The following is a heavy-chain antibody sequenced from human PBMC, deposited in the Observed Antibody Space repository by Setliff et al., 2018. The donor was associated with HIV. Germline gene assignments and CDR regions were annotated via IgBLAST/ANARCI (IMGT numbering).Heavy chain of an antibody. J-gene: IGHJ3*02. CDR1: GGSFSECY. Sequence: SETLSLTCAVYGGSFSECYWSWIRQSPGKGLEWIGEINHSGSTHYNPPLKSRATISVDTSKNQFSLKLSSVTAADTAVYYCARVLNPSDAFDIWGQGTMVTVSS. CDR2: INHSGST. CDR3: ARVLNPSDAFDI. V-gene: IGHV4-34*01.